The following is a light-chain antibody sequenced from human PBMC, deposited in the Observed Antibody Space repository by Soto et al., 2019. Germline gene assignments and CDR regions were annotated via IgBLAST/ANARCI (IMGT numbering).Light chain of an antibody. J-gene: IGLJ1*01. Sequence: QSVLTQPRSVSGSPGQSVIISCTGTSSDVGSFDFVSWYQQHPGKAPKPMIFDVSKRPSGVPDRFSGSKSGNTASLTISGLQADDEADYYCCSYAGTYTAYIFGTGTKVTVL. CDR2: DVS. CDR1: SSDVGSFDF. CDR3: CSYAGTYTAYI. V-gene: IGLV2-11*01.